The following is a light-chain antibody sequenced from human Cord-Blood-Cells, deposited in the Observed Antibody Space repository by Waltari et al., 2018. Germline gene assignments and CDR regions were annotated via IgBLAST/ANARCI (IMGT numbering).Light chain of an antibody. CDR1: ISNIGSTT. J-gene: IGLJ2*01. Sequence: QSVLTQPPSASGPPGQRVTIPCSGSISNIGSTTVTWYQQLPGTAPKLLIYSNNQRPSGVPDRFSGSKSGTSASLAISGLQSEDEADYYCAAWDDSLNGPVFGGGTKLTVL. CDR2: SNN. CDR3: AAWDDSLNGPV. V-gene: IGLV1-44*01.